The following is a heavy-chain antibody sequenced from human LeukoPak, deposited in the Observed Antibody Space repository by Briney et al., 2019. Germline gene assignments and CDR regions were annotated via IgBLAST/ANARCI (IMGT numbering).Heavy chain of an antibody. V-gene: IGHV4-4*09. D-gene: IGHD2-2*01. CDR1: GDSVSSHY. CDR3: AERGSISWYWYFGL. CDR2: VHTSGTT. J-gene: IGHJ2*01. Sequence: SETLSLTCTVSGDSVSSHYWSWIQQPPGKGLEWIGFVHTSGTTDYNPSVKSRVAISIDPSRNHFPLTLRSVTAADTAVYYCAERGSISWYWYFGLWGRGTLVTVSS.